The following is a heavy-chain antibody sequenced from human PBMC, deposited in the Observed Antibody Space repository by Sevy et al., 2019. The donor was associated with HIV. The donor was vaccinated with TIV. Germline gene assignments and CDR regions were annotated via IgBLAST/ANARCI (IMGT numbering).Heavy chain of an antibody. Sequence: SETLSLTCTVSGGSISSYYWSWIRQPPGKGLEWIGYIYYSGSTNYHPSLKSRVTISVDTSKNQFSLKLSSVTAADTAVYYCARVYYDSSGYYSPYYYYYMDVWGKGTTVTVSS. J-gene: IGHJ6*03. D-gene: IGHD3-22*01. CDR1: GGSISSYY. CDR2: IYYSGST. CDR3: ARVYYDSSGYYSPYYYYYMDV. V-gene: IGHV4-59*01.